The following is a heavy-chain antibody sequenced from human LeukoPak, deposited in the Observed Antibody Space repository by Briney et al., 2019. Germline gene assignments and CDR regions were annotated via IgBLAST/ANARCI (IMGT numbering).Heavy chain of an antibody. CDR3: ARRDTYYYDSSGYSFDY. CDR1: GYSFTSYW. CDR2: IYPGDSDT. V-gene: IGHV5-51*01. Sequence: TGESLKISCKGSGYSFTSYWIGWVRQMPGKGLEWMGIIYPGDSDTRYSPSFQGQVTISADKSISTAYLQWSGLKASDTAMYYCARRDTYYYDSSGYSFDYWGQGTLVTVSS. J-gene: IGHJ4*02. D-gene: IGHD3-22*01.